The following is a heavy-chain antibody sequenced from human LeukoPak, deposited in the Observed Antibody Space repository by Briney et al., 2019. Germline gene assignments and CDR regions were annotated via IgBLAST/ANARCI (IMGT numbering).Heavy chain of an antibody. CDR1: GFTVSTNF. V-gene: IGHV3-66*02. CDR3: AREGRYDILTGYYPLNN. D-gene: IGHD3-9*01. CDR2: IYIDGKT. J-gene: IGHJ4*02. Sequence: PGGSLRLSCAASGFTVSTNFMSCVRLAPGKGLECFSVIYIDGKTFYADSVKGRFTISRDNPRNTLYLQMNSLRPEDTAVYYCAREGRYDILTGYYPLNNWGQGARVTVSS.